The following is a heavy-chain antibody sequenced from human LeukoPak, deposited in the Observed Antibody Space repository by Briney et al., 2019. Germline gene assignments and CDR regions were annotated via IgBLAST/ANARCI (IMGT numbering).Heavy chain of an antibody. CDR1: GVSLTSSTYY. CDR2: IYHSGRT. V-gene: IGHV4-39*06. D-gene: IGHD3-9*01. J-gene: IGHJ4*02. Sequence: PSETLSLTCSVAGVSLTSSTYYWRWIRQPPGKGLEWIGSIYHSGRTYYNSSLNSRDTLSVDTSKSQFALRLNAVTAAGTALFYCASIVKDILSGPTPGLPDSWGPGTLVTVSS. CDR3: ASIVKDILSGPTPGLPDS.